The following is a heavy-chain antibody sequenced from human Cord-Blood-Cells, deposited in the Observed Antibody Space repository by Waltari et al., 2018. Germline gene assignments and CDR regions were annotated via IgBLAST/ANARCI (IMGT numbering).Heavy chain of an antibody. J-gene: IGHJ6*03. V-gene: IGHV3-7*01. D-gene: IGHD3-9*01. CDR2: IKQDGSEK. Sequence: EVQLVESGGGLVQPGGSLRLSCAASGFTFSSYWMSWVRQAPGKGLEWVANIKQDGSEKYYVDSVKGRFTISRDNAKNSLYLQMNSLRAEDTAVYYCARDSQILTGYYIYYYYYMDVWGKGTTVTVSS. CDR3: ARDSQILTGYYIYYYYYMDV. CDR1: GFTFSSYW.